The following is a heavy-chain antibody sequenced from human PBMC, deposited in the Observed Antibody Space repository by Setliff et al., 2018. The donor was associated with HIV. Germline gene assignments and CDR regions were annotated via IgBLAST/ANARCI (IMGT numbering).Heavy chain of an antibody. CDR1: GFTFSSYS. Sequence: GGSLRLSCAASGFTFSSYSMNWVRQAPGKGLGWVSSISSSSSYIYYADSVKGRFTISRDNAKNSLYLQMNSLRAEDTAVYYCARDVLRFLGGHDAFDIWGQGTMVTVSS. V-gene: IGHV3-21*01. CDR3: ARDVLRFLGGHDAFDI. J-gene: IGHJ3*02. CDR2: ISSSSSYI. D-gene: IGHD3-3*01.